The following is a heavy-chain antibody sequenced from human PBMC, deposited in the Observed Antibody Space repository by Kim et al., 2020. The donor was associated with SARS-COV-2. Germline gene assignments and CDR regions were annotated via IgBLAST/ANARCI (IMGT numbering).Heavy chain of an antibody. CDR3: ARGEYSSGWYNWGWFDP. D-gene: IGHD6-19*01. CDR1: GYTFTSYD. V-gene: IGHV1-8*01. J-gene: IGHJ5*02. CDR2: MNPNSGNT. Sequence: ASVKVSCKASGYTFTSYDINWVRQATGQGLEWMGWMNPNSGNTGYAQKFQGRVTMTRNTSISTAYMELSSLRSEDTAVYYCARGEYSSGWYNWGWFDPWGQGTLVTVSS.